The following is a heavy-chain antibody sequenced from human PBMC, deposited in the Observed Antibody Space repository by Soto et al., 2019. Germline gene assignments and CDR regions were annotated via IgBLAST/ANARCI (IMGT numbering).Heavy chain of an antibody. J-gene: IGHJ6*02. V-gene: IGHV3-23*01. CDR3: ARVIGESFYYYYGMDV. Sequence: GGSLRLSCAASGFTFSSYAMSWVRQAPGKGLEWVSAISGSGGSTYYADSVKGRFTISRDNSKNTLYLQMNSLRAEDTAVYYCARVIGESFYYYYGMDVWGQGTTVTVSS. CDR1: GFTFSSYA. CDR2: ISGSGGST. D-gene: IGHD3-10*01.